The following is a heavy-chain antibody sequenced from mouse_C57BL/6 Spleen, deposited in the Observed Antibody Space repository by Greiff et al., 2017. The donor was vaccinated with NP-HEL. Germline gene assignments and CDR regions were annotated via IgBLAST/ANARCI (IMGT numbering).Heavy chain of an antibody. Sequence: QVQLQQPGAELVRPGSSVKLSCKASGYTFTSYWMHWVKQRPGQGLEWIGMIHPNRGSTNYNEKFKSKATLTVDKSSSTAYMQLSSLTSEDSAVYYCARSGDGYYEGAMDYWGQGTSVTVSS. D-gene: IGHD2-3*01. CDR3: ARSGDGYYEGAMDY. CDR1: GYTFTSYW. V-gene: IGHV1-64*01. J-gene: IGHJ4*01. CDR2: IHPNRGST.